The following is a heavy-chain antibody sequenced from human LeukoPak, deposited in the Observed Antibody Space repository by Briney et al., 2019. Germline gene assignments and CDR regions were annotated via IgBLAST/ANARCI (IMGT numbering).Heavy chain of an antibody. V-gene: IGHV3-23*01. Sequence: PGGSLRLSCAASGFTISGYAMTWVRQAPGKGLEWVSSITGSGDYTYYIDSVKGRFTISRDNSKNILYLQMNSLRGEDTALYYCAKDGLNYDGSAHVYDFDYWGQGTLVAVSS. CDR2: ITGSGDYT. J-gene: IGHJ4*02. CDR1: GFTISGYA. CDR3: AKDGLNYDGSAHVYDFDY. D-gene: IGHD3-22*01.